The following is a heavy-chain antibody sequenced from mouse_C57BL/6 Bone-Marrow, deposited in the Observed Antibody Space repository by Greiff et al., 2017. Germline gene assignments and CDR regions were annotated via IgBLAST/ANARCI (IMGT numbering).Heavy chain of an antibody. Sequence: VQLQQSGAELVRPGSSVKMSCKTSGYTFTSYGINWVKQRPGQGLEWIGDIYIGNGYTEYNEKFKGTATLTSDTYSSTAYMQLSSLTSDDSAIDFCARSTIVTLLPMDYWGQGTSVTVSS. J-gene: IGHJ4*01. CDR1: GYTFTSYG. CDR3: ARSTIVTLLPMDY. V-gene: IGHV1-58*01. D-gene: IGHD2-5*01. CDR2: IYIGNGYT.